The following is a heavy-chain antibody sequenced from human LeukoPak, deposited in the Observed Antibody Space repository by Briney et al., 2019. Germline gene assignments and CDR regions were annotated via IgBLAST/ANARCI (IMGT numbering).Heavy chain of an antibody. CDR1: GGSISSYY. D-gene: IGHD1-26*01. V-gene: IGHV4-59*01. Sequence: SETLSLTCTVSGGSISSYYWSWIRQPPGKGLEWIGYIYYSGSTNYNPSLKSRVTISVDTSNNQFSLNLRSVTAADTAVYYCATTTSGGDAFDIWGQGTMVTVSS. CDR3: ATTTSGGDAFDI. CDR2: IYYSGST. J-gene: IGHJ3*02.